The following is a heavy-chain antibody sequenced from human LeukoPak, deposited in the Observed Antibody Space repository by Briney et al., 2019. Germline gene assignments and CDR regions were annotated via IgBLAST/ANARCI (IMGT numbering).Heavy chain of an antibody. CDR2: ISYDGSNK. V-gene: IGHV3-30*18. CDR3: AQGAGYCSGGSCYSIDY. D-gene: IGHD2-15*01. J-gene: IGHJ4*02. Sequence: GRSLRLSCAASGFTFSSYGMHWVRQAPGKGLEWVAVISYDGSNKYYADSVKGRFTVSRDNSKNTLYLQMNSLRAEDTAVYYCAQGAGYCSGGSCYSIDYWGQGTLVTVSS. CDR1: GFTFSSYG.